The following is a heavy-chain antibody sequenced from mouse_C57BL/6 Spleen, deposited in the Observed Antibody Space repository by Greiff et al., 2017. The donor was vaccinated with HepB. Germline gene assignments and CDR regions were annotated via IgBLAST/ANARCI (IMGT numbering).Heavy chain of an antibody. Sequence: EVMLVESGGGLVQPGGSLKLSCAASGFTFSDYGMAWVRQAPRKGPEWVAFISNLAYSIYYADTVTGRFTISRENAKNTLYLEMSSLRSEDTAMYYCAGGSSPWYFDVWGTGTTVTVSS. CDR3: AGGSSPWYFDV. CDR1: GFTFSDYG. CDR2: ISNLAYSI. J-gene: IGHJ1*03. D-gene: IGHD1-1*01. V-gene: IGHV5-15*01.